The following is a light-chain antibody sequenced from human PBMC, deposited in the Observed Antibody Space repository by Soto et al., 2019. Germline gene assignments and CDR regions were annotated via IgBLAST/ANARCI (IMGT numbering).Light chain of an antibody. CDR3: AAWDDTLDAQV. J-gene: IGLJ3*02. CDR2: RNN. V-gene: IGLV1-47*01. CDR1: SSNIGRNF. Sequence: QSVLTQSPSASGTPGQRVTISCYGSSSNIGRNFVYWYQHVPGTATRLLIQRNNERPSGVPDRFSGSQSGTSVSLALSGLRSDDEATYYCAAWDDTLDAQVFGGGTKLTVL.